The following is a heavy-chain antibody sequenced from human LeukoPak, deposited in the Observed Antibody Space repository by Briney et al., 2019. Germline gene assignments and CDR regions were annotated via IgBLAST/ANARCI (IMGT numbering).Heavy chain of an antibody. D-gene: IGHD5-12*01. J-gene: IGHJ4*02. CDR3: ARDRGVATILFDY. Sequence: ASVKVSCKASGYTFTGYYMHWVRQAPGQGLERMGWINPNSGGTNYAQKFQGRVTMTRDTSISTAYMELSRLRSDDTAVYYCARDRGVATILFDYWGQGTLVTVSS. V-gene: IGHV1-2*02. CDR2: INPNSGGT. CDR1: GYTFTGYY.